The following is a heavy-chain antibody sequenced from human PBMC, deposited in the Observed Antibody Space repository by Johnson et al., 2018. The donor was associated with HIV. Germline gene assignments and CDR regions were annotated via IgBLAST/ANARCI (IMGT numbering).Heavy chain of an antibody. D-gene: IGHD3-22*01. CDR2: IGTAGDT. Sequence: VQLVESGGGLVQPGGSLRLSCAASRFTFSSNDMHWVRQATGKGLESVSGIGTAGDTYYPGSVKGRFTISRENAKNSLYLQMNSLRAEDTALYYCARERYYYDSSGSYNPHAFDIWGQGTVVTVSS. J-gene: IGHJ3*02. V-gene: IGHV3-13*01. CDR1: RFTFSSND. CDR3: ARERYYYDSSGSYNPHAFDI.